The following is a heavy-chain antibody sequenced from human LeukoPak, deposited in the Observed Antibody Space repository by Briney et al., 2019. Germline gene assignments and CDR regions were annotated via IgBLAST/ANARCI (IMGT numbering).Heavy chain of an antibody. D-gene: IGHD5-24*01. CDR2: MNGDGCST. Sequence: GGSLRLSCGASGFIFSLYCMLWVRQATGRGRVWVLHMNGDGCSTICADCVKGRFTISRHNHKNTLYPQMHTVRAEDTAVYYCARELMGRWASGRDGYNSPPYYYYYYYRDVWGKGTTVTVSS. CDR3: ARELMGRWASGRDGYNSPPYYYYYYYRDV. V-gene: IGHV3-74*01. CDR1: GFIFSLYC. J-gene: IGHJ6*03.